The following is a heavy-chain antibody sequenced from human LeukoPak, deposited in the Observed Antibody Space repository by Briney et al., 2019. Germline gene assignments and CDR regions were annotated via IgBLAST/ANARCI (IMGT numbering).Heavy chain of an antibody. CDR2: FDPEDGET. CDR1: GYTFTELS. J-gene: IGHJ4*02. Sequence: ASVNVSCKVSGYTFTELSMHWVRQAPGKGLEWMGGFDPEDGETIYAQKFQGRVTMTEDTSTDTAYMELSSLRSEDTAVYYCATDLPYYDSSGYLSFDYWGQGTLVTVSS. CDR3: ATDLPYYDSSGYLSFDY. D-gene: IGHD3-22*01. V-gene: IGHV1-24*01.